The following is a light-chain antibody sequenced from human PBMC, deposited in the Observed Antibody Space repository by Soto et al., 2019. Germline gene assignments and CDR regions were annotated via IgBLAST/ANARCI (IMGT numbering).Light chain of an antibody. CDR3: KQRSNWPPPIT. CDR1: QSVSSY. V-gene: IGKV3-11*01. J-gene: IGKJ5*01. Sequence: EIVLTQSPATLSLSPGERATLSCRASQSVSSYLAWYQQKPGQAPRLLIYDASNRATGIPARFSGSGSGTDFTLTISSLEPEDFAVYYCKQRSNWPPPITFGQGTRLEI. CDR2: DAS.